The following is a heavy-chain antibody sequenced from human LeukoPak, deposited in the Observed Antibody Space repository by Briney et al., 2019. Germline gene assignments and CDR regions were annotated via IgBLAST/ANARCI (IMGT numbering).Heavy chain of an antibody. V-gene: IGHV3-21*01. CDR2: ISSSSSYI. J-gene: IGHJ4*02. Sequence: GGSLRLSCAASGFTFSSYSMNWVRQAPGKGLEWVSSISSSSSYIYYADSVKGRFTISRDNAKNTLYLQMNSLRAEDTAVYYCARGYGSSRGWYWGQGTLVTVSS. D-gene: IGHD6-6*01. CDR1: GFTFSSYS. CDR3: ARGYGSSRGWY.